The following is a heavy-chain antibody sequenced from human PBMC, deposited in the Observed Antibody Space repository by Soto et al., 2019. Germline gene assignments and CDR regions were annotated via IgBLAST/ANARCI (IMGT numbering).Heavy chain of an antibody. Sequence: GGSLRLSCAASGFTFSSSWMHWVRQAPGKGLVWVSRINPDGSSTDYADSVKGRFTISRDNAKDTLFLQMNSQRAEDTAVYFCARPGISGTTGDYWGQGTLVTVSS. D-gene: IGHD1-20*01. J-gene: IGHJ4*02. V-gene: IGHV3-74*01. CDR3: ARPGISGTTGDY. CDR2: INPDGSST. CDR1: GFTFSSSW.